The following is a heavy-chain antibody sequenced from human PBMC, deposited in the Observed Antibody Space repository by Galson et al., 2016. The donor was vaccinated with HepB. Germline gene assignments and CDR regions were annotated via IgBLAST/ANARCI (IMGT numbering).Heavy chain of an antibody. CDR2: TFFRSRWYN. J-gene: IGHJ3*02. CDR3: AREVEVDDTFDI. V-gene: IGHV6-1*01. Sequence: AISGDSVSSNSAAWNWIRQSQSRGLEWLGRTFFRSRWYNDYAVSVKSRVTIYPDTAKNQFSLQVNSVTPEDTAVYYCAREVEVDDTFDIWGQGTMVTVSS. CDR1: GDSVSSNSAA.